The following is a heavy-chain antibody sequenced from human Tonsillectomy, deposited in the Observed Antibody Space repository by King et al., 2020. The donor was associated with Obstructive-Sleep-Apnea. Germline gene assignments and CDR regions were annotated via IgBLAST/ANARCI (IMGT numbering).Heavy chain of an antibody. Sequence: VQLVESGAEVKKPGASVKVSCKASGYTFTGYYMHWVRQAPGQGPEWMGWININSGGTNYAQKFQGRVTVTRDTSINTAYTELSVLRSDDTAVYYCARGGAVASTFWPNWFDPWGQGTPVTVSS. CDR3: ARGGAVASTFWPNWFDP. D-gene: IGHD6-19*01. V-gene: IGHV1-2*02. CDR1: GYTFTGYY. CDR2: ININSGGT. J-gene: IGHJ5*02.